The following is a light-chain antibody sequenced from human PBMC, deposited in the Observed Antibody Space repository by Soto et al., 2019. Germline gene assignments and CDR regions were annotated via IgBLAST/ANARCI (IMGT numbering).Light chain of an antibody. V-gene: IGLV2-23*02. CDR3: CSYAGSSTFDV. CDR1: SRDVGSYNL. J-gene: IGLJ1*01. Sequence: QSVLTQPASVSGPPGQSLTISCTGNSRDVGSYNLVSWYQQHPGKAPKLMIYEVSKRPSGVSNRFSGSKSGNTASLTISGLQAEDEADYYCCSYAGSSTFDVFGTGPKVTVL. CDR2: EVS.